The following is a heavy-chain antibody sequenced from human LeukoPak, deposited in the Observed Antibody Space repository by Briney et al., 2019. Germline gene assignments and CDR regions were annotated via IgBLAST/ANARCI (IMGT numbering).Heavy chain of an antibody. CDR3: ARVKKLMPEFEF. CDR1: GYTFIDFY. D-gene: IGHD2-2*01. J-gene: IGHJ4*02. Sequence: ASVTVSCKASGYTFIDFYIHWVRQAPGQGLEWMGWINPNSGAIKYSQKFQGRVSKTRDTSITTVYMDLSSLRSDDTAVYYCARVKKLMPEFEFWGQGTLGTVSS. V-gene: IGHV1-2*02. CDR2: INPNSGAI.